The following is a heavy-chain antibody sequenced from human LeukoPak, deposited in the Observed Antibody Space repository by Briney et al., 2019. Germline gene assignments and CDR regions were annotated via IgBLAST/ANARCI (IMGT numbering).Heavy chain of an antibody. V-gene: IGHV4-61*02. J-gene: IGHJ3*02. CDR3: ARQVEMATIDAFDI. D-gene: IGHD5-24*01. CDR2: IYTSGST. Sequence: SETLSFTCTVSGGSISSGSYYWSWIRQPAGKGLEWIGRIYTSGSTNYNPSLKSRVTISVDTSKNQFSLKLSSVTAADTAVYYCARQVEMATIDAFDIWGQGTMVTVSS. CDR1: GGSISSGSYY.